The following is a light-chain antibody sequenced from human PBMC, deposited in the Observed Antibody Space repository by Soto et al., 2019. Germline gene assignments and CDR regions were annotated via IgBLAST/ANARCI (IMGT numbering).Light chain of an antibody. Sequence: QSALTQPASVSGSPGQSITISRTGTSSDVGGYNYVSWYQQHPRKAPKLMIYEVSNRTSGVSNRFSGSKSGNTASLTISGLQAEDEADYYCSSYTSSSTRVFGGGTKLTVL. V-gene: IGLV2-14*01. CDR3: SSYTSSSTRV. CDR1: SSDVGGYNY. J-gene: IGLJ3*02. CDR2: EVS.